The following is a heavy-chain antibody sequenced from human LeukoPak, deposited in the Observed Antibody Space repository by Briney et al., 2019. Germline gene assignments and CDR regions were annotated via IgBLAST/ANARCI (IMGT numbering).Heavy chain of an antibody. Sequence: ASVKVSCKASGYTFTSYDINWVRQATGQGLEWMGWMNPNSGNTNYAQKLQGRVTMTTDTSTSTAYMELRSLRSDDTAVYYCARGTDDDYRPSDYWGQGTLVTVSS. CDR2: MNPNSGNT. D-gene: IGHD3-16*01. J-gene: IGHJ4*02. CDR3: ARGTDDDYRPSDY. CDR1: GYTFTSYD. V-gene: IGHV1-18*01.